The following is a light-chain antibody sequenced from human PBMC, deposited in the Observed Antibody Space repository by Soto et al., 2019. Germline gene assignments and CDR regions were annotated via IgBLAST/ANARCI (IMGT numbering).Light chain of an antibody. CDR2: WAS. Sequence: DIVMTQSPDSLAVSLGERATINCKSSQSVLYSSNNKNYLAWYQQKPGQPPKLLIYWASTRESGLPDRFSGSGSGTDFTLTISSLQAEDVAVYYSQQYYSTPTWTFGQGTKVEIK. V-gene: IGKV4-1*01. CDR1: QSVLYSSNNKNY. J-gene: IGKJ1*01. CDR3: QQYYSTPTWT.